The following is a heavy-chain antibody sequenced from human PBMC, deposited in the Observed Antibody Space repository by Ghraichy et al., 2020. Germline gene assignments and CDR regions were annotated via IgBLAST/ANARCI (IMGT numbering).Heavy chain of an antibody. D-gene: IGHD3-16*01. J-gene: IGHJ4*02. V-gene: IGHV4-39*01. CDR1: GGSISSSSYY. Sequence: SQTLSLTCTVSGGSISSSSYYWGWIRQPPGKGLEWIGSIYYSGSTYYNPSLKSRDTISVDTSKNQFSLKLSSVTAADTAVYYCARVSLGGFLDYWGQGTLVTVSS. CDR3: ARVSLGGFLDY. CDR2: IYYSGST.